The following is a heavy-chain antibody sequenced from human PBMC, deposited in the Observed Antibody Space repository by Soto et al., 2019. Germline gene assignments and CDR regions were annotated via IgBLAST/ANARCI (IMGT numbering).Heavy chain of an antibody. V-gene: IGHV5-51*01. D-gene: IGHD5-18*01. CDR1: GYSFTSYW. Sequence: GESLKISCKGSGYSFTSYWIAWVRQIPGKGLERMGIIYPRDPDTRYSPSFQGQVTISADKSISTAYLQWSSLKASDTAMYYCARVGYSYVDYWGQGTLVTVSS. J-gene: IGHJ4*02. CDR3: ARVGYSYVDY. CDR2: IYPRDPDT.